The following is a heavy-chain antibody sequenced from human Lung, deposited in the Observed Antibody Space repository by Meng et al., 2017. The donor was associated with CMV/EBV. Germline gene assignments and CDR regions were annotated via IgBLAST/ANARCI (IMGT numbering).Heavy chain of an antibody. CDR3: ARDQHYIVTSYLYGMDV. Sequence: GESXKISCAVSGFTFSSHTMHWVRQAPGKGLEWVAVISNDGTKKYYGDSVKGRFTISRDNSKSTLFLQMSSLRAEDTGVYFCARDQHYIVTSYLYGMDVWGQGTTVPVSS. CDR2: ISNDGTKK. CDR1: GFTFSSHT. V-gene: IGHV3-30*04. J-gene: IGHJ6*02. D-gene: IGHD1-26*01.